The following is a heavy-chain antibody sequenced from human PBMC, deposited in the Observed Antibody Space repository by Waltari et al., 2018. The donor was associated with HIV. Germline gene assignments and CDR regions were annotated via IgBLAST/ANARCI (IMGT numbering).Heavy chain of an antibody. Sequence: GSGGGVVQPGRSLRLSCAASGFTFSSYAMHWVRQAPGKGLEWVAVISYDGSNKYYADSVKGRFTISRDNSKNTLYLQMNSLRAEDTAVYYCARDRAYYYDSSGSYDAFDIWGQGTMVTVSS. CDR1: GFTFSSYA. CDR2: ISYDGSNK. D-gene: IGHD3-22*01. V-gene: IGHV3-30*01. CDR3: ARDRAYYYDSSGSYDAFDI. J-gene: IGHJ3*02.